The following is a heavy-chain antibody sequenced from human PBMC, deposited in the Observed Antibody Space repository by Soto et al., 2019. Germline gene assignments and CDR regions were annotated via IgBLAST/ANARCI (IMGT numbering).Heavy chain of an antibody. J-gene: IGHJ4*02. V-gene: IGHV3-74*01. Sequence: EVQLLESGGGLIQPGGSLRLSCAASGFTFSTHWMHWVRQAPGKGLVWVSRINSDGSTTNYVDSVKGRFTISRDNAKNTVYLQMNSLRAEDTAVYYCARVPTGGYDWVWGQGTLVIDSS. CDR3: ARVPTGGYDWV. CDR1: GFTFSTHW. D-gene: IGHD5-12*01. CDR2: INSDGSTT.